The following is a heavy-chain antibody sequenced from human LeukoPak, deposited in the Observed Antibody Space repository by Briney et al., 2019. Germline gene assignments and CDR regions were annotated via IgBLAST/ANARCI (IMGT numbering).Heavy chain of an antibody. J-gene: IGHJ3*02. CDR2: IYYSGST. CDR3: ARFSGNYPFDAFDI. D-gene: IGHD1-26*01. Sequence: SETLSLTCTVSGGSISSCYWSYIRQPPGKGLEWIGYIYYSGSTNYNPSLKSRVSLSVDTSKNQFSLNLSSVTAADTAVYYCARFSGNYPFDAFDIWGQGTMVTVSS. CDR1: GGSISSCY. V-gene: IGHV4-59*01.